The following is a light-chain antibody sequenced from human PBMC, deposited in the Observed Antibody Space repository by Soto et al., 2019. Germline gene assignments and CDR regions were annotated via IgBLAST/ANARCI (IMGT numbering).Light chain of an antibody. CDR2: WAS. V-gene: IGKV4-1*01. J-gene: IGKJ4*01. CDR3: QQYYTTLLT. Sequence: DIVMTQSPDSLAVSLGERAAINCKSSQSVLYSSNNRNYLAWYQQKPGQPTKLLIYWASTRGSGVPDRFSGSGSGADFTLTISSLQAEDVAVYYCQQYYTTLLTFGGGTRVEIK. CDR1: QSVLYSSNNRNY.